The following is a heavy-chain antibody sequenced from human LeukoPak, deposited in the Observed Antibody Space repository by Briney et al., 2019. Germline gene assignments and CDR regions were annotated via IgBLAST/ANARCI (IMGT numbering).Heavy chain of an antibody. CDR1: GGSIRSSDYS. Sequence: SETLSLTCAVSGGSIRSSDYSWGWIRQPPGKGLEWIVTIYYSGSTYYNPSLKSRVTISVDTSKNQLSLKSSSVTAADTAVYYCARAPFYYGSGSGWFDPWGQGTLVIVSS. D-gene: IGHD3-10*01. CDR2: IYYSGST. J-gene: IGHJ5*02. CDR3: ARAPFYYGSGSGWFDP. V-gene: IGHV4-39*07.